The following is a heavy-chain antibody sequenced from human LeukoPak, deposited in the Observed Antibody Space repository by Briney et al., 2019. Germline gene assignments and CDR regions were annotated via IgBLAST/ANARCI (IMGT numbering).Heavy chain of an antibody. V-gene: IGHV3-23*01. CDR3: AKDQVYGGNTLGVFDI. D-gene: IGHD4-23*01. CDR1: GFTFTTYA. Sequence: PGGSLRLSCAASGFTFTTYAMSWVRQAPGKGLEWVSGISGSGALTYYADSVKGRFTMSRDNSRDTLYLQMNSLRAEDTAVYYCAKDQVYGGNTLGVFDIWGLGTTVTVSS. J-gene: IGHJ3*02. CDR2: ISGSGALT.